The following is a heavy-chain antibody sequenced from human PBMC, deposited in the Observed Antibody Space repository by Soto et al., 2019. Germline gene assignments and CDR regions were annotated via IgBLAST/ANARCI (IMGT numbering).Heavy chain of an antibody. CDR2: INSDGSST. CDR3: ARWGNYGDYEESFDY. Sequence: GGSLRLSCAASGFTFSSYWMHWVRQAPGKGLVWVSRINSDGSSTSYADSVKGRFTISRDNAKNTLYLQMNSLRAEDTAVYYCARWGNYGDYEESFDYWGQGTLVTVSS. V-gene: IGHV3-74*01. D-gene: IGHD4-17*01. CDR1: GFTFSSYW. J-gene: IGHJ4*02.